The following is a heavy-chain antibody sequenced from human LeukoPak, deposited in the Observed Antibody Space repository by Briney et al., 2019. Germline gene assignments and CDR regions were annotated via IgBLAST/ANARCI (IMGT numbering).Heavy chain of an antibody. J-gene: IGHJ4*02. Sequence: GGSLRLSCAASGFTFSNAWMSWVRQAPGKGLEWVGRIKSKTDGGTTDYAAPVKGRFTISRDDSKNTLYLQMNSLKTEDTAVYYCTIEEWELPTLDYWGQGTLVTVSS. CDR2: IKSKTDGGTT. CDR3: TIEEWELPTLDY. V-gene: IGHV3-15*01. CDR1: GFTFSNAW. D-gene: IGHD1-26*01.